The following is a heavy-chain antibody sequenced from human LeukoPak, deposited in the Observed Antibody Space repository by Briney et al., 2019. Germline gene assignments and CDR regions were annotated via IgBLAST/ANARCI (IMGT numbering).Heavy chain of an antibody. J-gene: IGHJ4*02. D-gene: IGHD2-15*01. Sequence: GGSLRLSCAASGFTFSSSAMSWVHQVPGKGLEWVSGISASGGSTYYADSVQGRFTISRDNSKSTLCLQMNSLRAEDTAVYYCAKQLGYCSDGSCYFPYWGQGTLVTVSS. CDR1: GFTFSSSA. CDR3: AKQLGYCSDGSCYFPY. CDR2: ISASGGST. V-gene: IGHV3-23*01.